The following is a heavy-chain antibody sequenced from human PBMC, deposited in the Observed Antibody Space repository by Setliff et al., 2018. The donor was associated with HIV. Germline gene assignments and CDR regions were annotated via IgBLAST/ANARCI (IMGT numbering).Heavy chain of an antibody. J-gene: IGHJ4*02. Sequence: PGGSLRLSCAASGLIFNTAWMNWVRQTPEKGLQMIGVIYHSGTTNYYPSLKTRVTISVDKSKNHFPLNLTSVTAADTAVYYCARAGSNYKLDYWGQGTLVTVSS. CDR3: ARAGSNYKLDY. V-gene: IGHV4-4*02. CDR2: IYHSGTT. D-gene: IGHD3-10*01. CDR1: GLIFNTAW.